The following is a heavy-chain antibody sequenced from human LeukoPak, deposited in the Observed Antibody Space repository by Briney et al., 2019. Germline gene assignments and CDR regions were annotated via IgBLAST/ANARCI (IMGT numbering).Heavy chain of an antibody. CDR3: ARRSGVLDSRDYRYYFDY. CDR2: IYYSGST. J-gene: IGHJ4*02. V-gene: IGHV4-59*11. CDR1: GDSITSHY. D-gene: IGHD3-22*01. Sequence: PSETLSLTCIVSGDSITSHYWSWIRQPPGKGLEYIGYIYYSGSTDYNPSLKSRVTISLDTSKNQFSLTLNSVTAADTAVYYCARRSGVLDSRDYRYYFDYWGQGTLVTVSS.